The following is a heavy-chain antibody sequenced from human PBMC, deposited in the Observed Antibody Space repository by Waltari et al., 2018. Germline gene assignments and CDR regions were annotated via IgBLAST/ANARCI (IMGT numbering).Heavy chain of an antibody. CDR1: GFTFSSYS. D-gene: IGHD6-13*01. Sequence: EVQLVESGGGLVKPGGSLRLSCAASGFTFSSYSMNWVRQAPGKGLEWVSSISSSSSYIYYADSVKGRVTIPRDNAKNSLYLQMNSLRAEDTAVYYCARGIAAAVYYFDYWGQGTLVTVSS. J-gene: IGHJ4*02. CDR2: ISSSSSYI. V-gene: IGHV3-21*03. CDR3: ARGIAAAVYYFDY.